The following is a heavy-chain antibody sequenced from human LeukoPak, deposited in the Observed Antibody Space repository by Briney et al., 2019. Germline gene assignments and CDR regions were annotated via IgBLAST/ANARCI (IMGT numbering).Heavy chain of an antibody. D-gene: IGHD2-15*01. Sequence: PGGSLRLSCAASGFTFSSYWMSWVRQAPGKGLEWVSAISGSGGSTYYADSVKGRFTISRDNSKNTLYLQMNSLRAEDTAVYYCAKDITGGSCYSSWGQGTLVTVSP. CDR2: ISGSGGST. J-gene: IGHJ5*02. CDR3: AKDITGGSCYSS. CDR1: GFTFSSYW. V-gene: IGHV3-23*01.